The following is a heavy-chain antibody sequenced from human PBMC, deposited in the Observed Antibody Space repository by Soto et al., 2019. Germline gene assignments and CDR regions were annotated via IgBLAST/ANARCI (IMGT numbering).Heavy chain of an antibody. CDR2: IYNGGST. CDR3: ARAPVGLDTISYFDY. Sequence: PSETLSLTCTVSGGAISGFHWAWLRRPPGKGLEWIGYIYNGGSTYYRPSLESRMHMSLDATRNHYSLRLTSVTAADTAVYFCARAPVGLDTISYFDYWGQGKLVTVSS. D-gene: IGHD3-3*01. CDR1: GGAISGFH. V-gene: IGHV4-59*04. J-gene: IGHJ4*02.